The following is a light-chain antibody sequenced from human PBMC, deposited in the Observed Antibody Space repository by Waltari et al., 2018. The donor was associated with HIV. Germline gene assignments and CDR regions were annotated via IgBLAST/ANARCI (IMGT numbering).Light chain of an antibody. CDR3: QSYDNSLNGWV. CDR2: NNN. J-gene: IGLJ3*02. Sequence: QSTLTQPPSVSGAPGQWVTISCTGSSANIGAGHVVRWFQQVPGTAPKLLIYNNNDRPSGVPDRFSGSKSGTSASLAITGLQAEDESDYYCQSYDNSLNGWVFGGGTKLTVL. CDR1: SANIGAGHV. V-gene: IGLV1-40*01.